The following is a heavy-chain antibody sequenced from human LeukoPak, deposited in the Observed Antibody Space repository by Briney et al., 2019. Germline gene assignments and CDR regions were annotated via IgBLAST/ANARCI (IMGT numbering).Heavy chain of an antibody. CDR2: STTSIGTT. D-gene: IGHD1-26*01. CDR1: GFAFSAQY. Sequence: GGSLRLSCAASGFAFSAQYMGWVRQAPGKGLEWVGRSTTSIGTTDYAASVRGRFTISRDDSKNSLYLQMNGLKAEDTAVYYCAREKWYSFDYWGQGALVTVSS. CDR3: AREKWYSFDY. V-gene: IGHV3-72*01. J-gene: IGHJ4*02.